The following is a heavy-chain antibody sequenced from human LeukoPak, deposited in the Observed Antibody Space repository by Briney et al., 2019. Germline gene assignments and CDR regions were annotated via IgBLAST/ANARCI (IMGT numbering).Heavy chain of an antibody. CDR2: IIPILGIA. D-gene: IGHD2-15*01. J-gene: IGHJ6*02. CDR3: ARPAGTLQRDRYCSGGSCYSEVYYYGMDV. Sequence: SVKVSCKASGGTFSSYAISWVRQAPGQGLEWLGRIIPILGIANYAQKFQGRVTLTADKSTSTAYMELSSLRSEDTAVYFCARPAGTLQRDRYCSGGSCYSEVYYYGMDVWGQGTTVTVSS. V-gene: IGHV1-69*04. CDR1: GGTFSSYA.